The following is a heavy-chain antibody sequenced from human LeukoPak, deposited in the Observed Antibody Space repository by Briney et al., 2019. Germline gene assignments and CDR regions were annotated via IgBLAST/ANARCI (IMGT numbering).Heavy chain of an antibody. CDR2: IYYSGNT. CDR3: ARHGAWSGFYFDY. V-gene: IGHV4-39*01. Sequence: SETLSLTCTVSGDSISNTGYYWDWIRQPPGKGLEWIGNIYYSGNTFYNPSLKSRVSMSADTSKNQFSLKLTSLTAADTALYYCARHGAWSGFYFDYWGQGALVTVSS. CDR1: GDSISNTGYY. J-gene: IGHJ4*02. D-gene: IGHD3-3*01.